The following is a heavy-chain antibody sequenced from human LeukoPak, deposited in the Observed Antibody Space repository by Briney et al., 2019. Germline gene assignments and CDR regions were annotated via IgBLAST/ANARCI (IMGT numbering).Heavy chain of an antibody. D-gene: IGHD6-19*01. CDR3: ARDTYSSGSDY. Sequence: PSETLSLTCTVSGYSISSGYYWGWIRQPPGKGLEWIGSIYYSGSTYYNPSLKSRVTISVDTSKNQFSLKLSSVTAADTAVYYCARDTYSSGSDYWGQGTLVTVSS. CDR2: IYYSGST. CDR1: GYSISSGYY. V-gene: IGHV4-38-2*02. J-gene: IGHJ4*02.